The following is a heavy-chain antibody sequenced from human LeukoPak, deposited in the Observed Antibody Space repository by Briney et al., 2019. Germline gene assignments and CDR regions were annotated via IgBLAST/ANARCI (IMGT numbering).Heavy chain of an antibody. D-gene: IGHD3-22*01. CDR1: CGSIGSYY. V-gene: IGHV4-59*01. CDR2: IYDSGST. Sequence: SETLSLTCTVSCGSIGSYYWSWIRQPPGKGLEWIGYIYDSGSTNYNPSLKSRVTISVDTSKNQFSLKLSSVTAADTAVYYCACLTTADAFDIWGQGTMVTVSS. J-gene: IGHJ3*02. CDR3: ACLTTADAFDI.